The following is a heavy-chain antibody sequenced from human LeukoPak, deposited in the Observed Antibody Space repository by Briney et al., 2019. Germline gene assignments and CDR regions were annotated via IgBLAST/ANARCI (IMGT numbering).Heavy chain of an antibody. V-gene: IGHV4-59*01. J-gene: IGHJ4*02. CDR1: GGSISSYY. CDR2: IYYSGST. Sequence: ASETLSLTCTVSGGSISSYYWSWIRQPPGKGLEWIGYIYYSGSTNYSPSLKSRVTISVDTSKNQFSLKLSSVTAADTAVYYCASYDSSGYYYSFDYWGQGTLVTVSS. CDR3: ASYDSSGYYYSFDY. D-gene: IGHD3-22*01.